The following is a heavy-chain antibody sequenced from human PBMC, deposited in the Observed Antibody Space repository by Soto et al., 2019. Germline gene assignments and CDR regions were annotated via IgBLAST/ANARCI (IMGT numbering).Heavy chain of an antibody. J-gene: IGHJ5*02. CDR2: INSDGSST. CDR3: ARDLRFSSSWFFIGWFDP. CDR1: GFTFSSYW. Sequence: EVQLVESGGGLVQPGGSLRLSCAASGFTFSSYWMHWVRQAPGKGLVWVSRINSDGSSTNYADSVKGRFTISRDNAKNTLYLQMNSLSAEDTAVYYCARDLRFSSSWFFIGWFDPWGQGTVVTVTS. V-gene: IGHV3-74*01. D-gene: IGHD6-13*01.